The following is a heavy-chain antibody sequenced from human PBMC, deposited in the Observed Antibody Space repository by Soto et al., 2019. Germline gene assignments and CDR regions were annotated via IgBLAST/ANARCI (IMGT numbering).Heavy chain of an antibody. J-gene: IGHJ3*02. Sequence: EVQLLESGGGLVQPGGSLRLSCAASGFTFSSYAMSWVRQTPGKGLEWVSGVLGSGGSTFYADSVKGRFTISRDNSKNTLYVQMNSLRVEDTAIYYCARKGPPRDAFDIWGQGTMVTDSS. CDR3: ARKGPPRDAFDI. CDR2: VLGSGGST. V-gene: IGHV3-23*01. CDR1: GFTFSSYA.